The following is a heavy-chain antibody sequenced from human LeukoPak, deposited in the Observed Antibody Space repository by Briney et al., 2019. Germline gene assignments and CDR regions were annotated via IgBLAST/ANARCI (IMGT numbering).Heavy chain of an antibody. D-gene: IGHD3-22*01. CDR1: GFTFSSYS. CDR3: ARVLSGSWDWFDP. Sequence: QTGGSLRLSCAASGFTFSSYSMNWVRQAPGKGLEWVSYISSSSSTIYYADSVKGRFTLSRDNAENTVYLQMNSLRAEDTAVYYCARVLSGSWDWFDPWGQGTLVTVSS. V-gene: IGHV3-48*04. J-gene: IGHJ5*02. CDR2: ISSSSSTI.